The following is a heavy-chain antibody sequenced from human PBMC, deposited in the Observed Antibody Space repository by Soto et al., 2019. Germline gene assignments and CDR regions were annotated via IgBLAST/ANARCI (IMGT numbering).Heavy chain of an antibody. Sequence: QVQLVESGGGVVQPGRSLRLSCAASGFTFSSYGMHWVRQAPGKGLEWVAVISYDGSNKYYADSVKGRFTISRDSSKNTLYLQMNSLRAEDTAVYYCAKDPRRYSYGQWYFDYWGQGTLVTVSS. CDR1: GFTFSSYG. D-gene: IGHD5-18*01. CDR2: ISYDGSNK. J-gene: IGHJ4*02. V-gene: IGHV3-30*18. CDR3: AKDPRRYSYGQWYFDY.